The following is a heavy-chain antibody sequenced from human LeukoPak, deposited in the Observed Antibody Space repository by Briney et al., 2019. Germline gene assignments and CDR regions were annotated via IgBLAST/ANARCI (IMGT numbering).Heavy chain of an antibody. J-gene: IGHJ4*02. Sequence: GGSLRLSCAASGFTFSSYAMSWVRRAPARGLEWVSSLRGDGETFYAESVKGRFTLSRDESRNTVYLQMNNLRVEDTAVYYCAKASRVSNADAVLWGQGTLVTVSS. D-gene: IGHD1-1*01. CDR3: AKASRVSNADAVL. CDR2: LRGDGET. CDR1: GFTFSSYA. V-gene: IGHV3-23*01.